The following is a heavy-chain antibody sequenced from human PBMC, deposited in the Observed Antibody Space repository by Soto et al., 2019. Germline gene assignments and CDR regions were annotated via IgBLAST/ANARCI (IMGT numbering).Heavy chain of an antibody. CDR3: SRGDATKIVVTTYYGMDV. CDR1: GGTLRNYG. Sequence: QVQLVQSGAEVKKPGSSVRVSCKASGGTLRNYGISWVRQAPGQGLEWMGGIIPVFGTANYAQKFQGRVTITADESTSTVYMDVTSLRSEDTAVYYCSRGDATKIVVTTYYGMDVCGQGPTVTVS. D-gene: IGHD4-17*01. CDR2: IIPVFGTA. V-gene: IGHV1-69*12. J-gene: IGHJ6*02.